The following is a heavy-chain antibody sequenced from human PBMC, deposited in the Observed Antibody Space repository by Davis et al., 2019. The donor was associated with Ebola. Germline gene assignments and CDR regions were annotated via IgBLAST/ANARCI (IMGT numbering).Heavy chain of an antibody. CDR2: ISYDGSNK. CDR3: ARDQSDSGYDGNYYYYYGMDV. D-gene: IGHD5-12*01. J-gene: IGHJ6*02. V-gene: IGHV3-30-3*01. CDR1: GFTFSSYA. Sequence: GESLKISCAASGFTFSSYAMHWVRQAPGKGLEWVAVISYDGSNKYYADSVKGRFTISRDNSKNTLYLQMNSLRAEDTAVYYCARDQSDSGYDGNYYYYYGMDVWGQGTTVTVSS.